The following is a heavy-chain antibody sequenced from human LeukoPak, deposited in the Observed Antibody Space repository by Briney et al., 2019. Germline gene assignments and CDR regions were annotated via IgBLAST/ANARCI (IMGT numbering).Heavy chain of an antibody. V-gene: IGHV4-34*01. CDR3: ARSGGNIVATTGTFDY. Sequence: SETLPLTCAVYGGSFSGYYWSWIRQPPGKGLEWIGEINHSGSTNYNPSLKSRVTISVDTSKNQFSLKLSSVTAADTAVYYCARSGGNIVATTGTFDYWGQGTLVTVSS. CDR1: GGSFSGYY. CDR2: INHSGST. J-gene: IGHJ4*02. D-gene: IGHD5-12*01.